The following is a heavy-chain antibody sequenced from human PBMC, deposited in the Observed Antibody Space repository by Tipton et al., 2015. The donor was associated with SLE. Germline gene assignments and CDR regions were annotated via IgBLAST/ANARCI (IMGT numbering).Heavy chain of an antibody. V-gene: IGHV4-59*01. D-gene: IGHD2-21*01. CDR1: GGSISSYY. CDR3: ARGLGGEGAFDS. Sequence: LRLSCTVSGGSISSYYWSWIRQPPGKGLEWIGYIYYSGSTNYNPSLKSRVTISVDTSKNQFSLKLSSVTAADTAVYYCARGLGGEGAFDSWGPGTMVTVSS. J-gene: IGHJ3*02. CDR2: IYYSGST.